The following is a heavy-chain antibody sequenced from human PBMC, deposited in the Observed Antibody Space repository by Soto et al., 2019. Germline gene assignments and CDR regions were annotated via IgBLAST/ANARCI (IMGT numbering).Heavy chain of an antibody. V-gene: IGHV4-39*02. CDR1: GGPINSNNYY. J-gene: IGHJ4*02. Sequence: SETLSLTCTVSGGPINSNNYYWAWIRQPPGKGLAWIASIYYDGSTYYNPSLKIRVSISVDTSKNHFSLKLSSATAADTAVYYCAKVVVAATRHTDFDSWGQGTLVTVSS. CDR2: IYYDGST. CDR3: AKVVVAATRHTDFDS. D-gene: IGHD2-15*01.